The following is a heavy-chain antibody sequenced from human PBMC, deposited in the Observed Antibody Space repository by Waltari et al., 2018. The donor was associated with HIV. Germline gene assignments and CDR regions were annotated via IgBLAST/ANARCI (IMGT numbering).Heavy chain of an antibody. V-gene: IGHV4-38-2*02. CDR3: ARDSYGSGSSPVIDY. Sequence: QVQLQESGPGLVKPSETLSLTCAVSGYSISSGYYWGWIRLPPGKGLEWIGSIYHSGSTYYNPSLKSRVTISVDTSKNQFSLKLSSVTAADTAVYYCARDSYGSGSSPVIDYWGQGTLVTVSS. CDR2: IYHSGST. J-gene: IGHJ4*02. CDR1: GYSISSGYY. D-gene: IGHD3-10*01.